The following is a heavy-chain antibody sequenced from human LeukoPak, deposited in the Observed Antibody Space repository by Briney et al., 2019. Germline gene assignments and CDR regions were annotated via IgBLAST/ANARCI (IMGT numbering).Heavy chain of an antibody. CDR2: IYSGGST. D-gene: IGHD2-2*01. V-gene: IGHV3-66*01. J-gene: IGHJ3*02. CDR3: ARWDCSSTSCYDGAFDI. CDR1: GFTFSSNY. Sequence: GGSLRLSCAASGFTFSSNYMSWVRQAPGKGLEWVSVIYSGGSTYYTDSVKGRFTISRDNSKNTLYLQMNSLRAEDTAVYYCARWDCSSTSCYDGAFDIWGQGTMVTVSS.